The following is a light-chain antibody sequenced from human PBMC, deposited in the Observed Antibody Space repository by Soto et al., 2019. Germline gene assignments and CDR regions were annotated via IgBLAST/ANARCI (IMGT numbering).Light chain of an antibody. J-gene: IGLJ3*02. CDR3: ISYGSNSARV. CDR1: SSDVGAYDY. Sequence: QSALTQPASVSGSPGQSITISCTGTSSDVGAYDYVSWYQQHPGKAPKLIIYEVSNRPSGVSNRFSGSKSGNTASLTISGLQAEDEADYYCISYGSNSARVFGGGTKLTVL. V-gene: IGLV2-14*01. CDR2: EVS.